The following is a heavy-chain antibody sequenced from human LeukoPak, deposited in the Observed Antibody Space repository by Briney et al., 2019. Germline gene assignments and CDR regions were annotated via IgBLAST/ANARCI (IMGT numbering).Heavy chain of an antibody. CDR1: GFTFSSYA. CDR2: ISGSGGST. Sequence: AGGSLRLSCAASGFTFSSYAMSWVRQAPGKGLEWVSAISGSGGSTYYADSVKGRFTISRDNSKNTLYLQMNSLRAEDTAVYYCAKSNVVAAAAGSFDYWGQGTLVTVSS. D-gene: IGHD6-13*01. CDR3: AKSNVVAAAAGSFDY. V-gene: IGHV3-23*01. J-gene: IGHJ4*02.